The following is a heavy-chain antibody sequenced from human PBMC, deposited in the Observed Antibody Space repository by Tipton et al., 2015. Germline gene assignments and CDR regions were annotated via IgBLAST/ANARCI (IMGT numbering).Heavy chain of an antibody. CDR1: SDSISKYY. J-gene: IGHJ3*02. V-gene: IGHV4-59*01. Sequence: TLSLTCSVSSDSISKYYWSWIRQPPGKELEWIGYIQYSGSTNYNPSLKSRVTISVDTSNKQISLNLSSVTAADTAVYYCARSDVERNTVFVFEIWGPGTMVTVSS. CDR2: IQYSGST. CDR3: ARSDVERNTVFVFEI. D-gene: IGHD3-10*01.